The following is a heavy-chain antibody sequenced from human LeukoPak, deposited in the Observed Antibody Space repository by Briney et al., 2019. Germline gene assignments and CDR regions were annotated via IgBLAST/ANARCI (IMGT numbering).Heavy chain of an antibody. CDR3: ARGFVAENWFDP. J-gene: IGHJ5*02. D-gene: IGHD1-14*01. Sequence: GGSLRLSCAASGFTFDDYGMSWVRQAPGKGLEWVSGINWNGGSTGYADSVEGRFTISRDNAKNSLYLQMNSLRAEDTALYYCARGFVAENWFDPWGQGTLVTVSS. CDR2: INWNGGST. CDR1: GFTFDDYG. V-gene: IGHV3-20*04.